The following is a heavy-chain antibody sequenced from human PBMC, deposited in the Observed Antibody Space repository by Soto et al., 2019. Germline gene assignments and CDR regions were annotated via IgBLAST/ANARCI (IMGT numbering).Heavy chain of an antibody. J-gene: IGHJ6*02. CDR3: ARAYGSGSYSRYYYYGMDV. CDR1: GDTFSSSD. CDR2: MNPNSGNT. D-gene: IGHD3-10*01. Sequence: ASVKVSSKAPGDTFSSSDINWVRHATEQGLGWMGWMNPNSGNTGYAQKFQGRVTMTRNTSISTAYMELSSLRSEDTAVYYCARAYGSGSYSRYYYYGMDVWGQGTTVTVSS. V-gene: IGHV1-8*01.